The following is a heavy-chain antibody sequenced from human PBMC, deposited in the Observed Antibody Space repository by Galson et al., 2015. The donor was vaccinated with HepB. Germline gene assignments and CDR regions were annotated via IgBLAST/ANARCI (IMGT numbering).Heavy chain of an antibody. CDR3: AKGMAGSCTRVLCYSFDY. CDR2: ISGSDDGT. V-gene: IGHV3-23*01. D-gene: IGHD2-8*02. CDR1: GFTFSTYA. J-gene: IGHJ4*02. Sequence: SLRLSCAASGFTFSTYAMSWVRQTPGKGLEWVAAISGSDDGTYHAASVRGRFTISRADSKNTLYLQMNRLRAEDTATYYCAKGMAGSCTRVLCYSFDYWGQGSLVTVSS.